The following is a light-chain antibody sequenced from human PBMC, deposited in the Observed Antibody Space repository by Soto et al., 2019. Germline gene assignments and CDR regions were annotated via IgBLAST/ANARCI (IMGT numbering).Light chain of an antibody. V-gene: IGKV3-15*01. CDR3: QQYNNWPLT. Sequence: EIVMTQSPVTLSLSPGERATLSCRASQSVSSYLAWYQQRPGQAPRLLIYGASNRATGIPARFSGGGSGTEFTLTISSLQSEDFGVYYCQQYNNWPLTFGGGTKVDIK. CDR1: QSVSSY. CDR2: GAS. J-gene: IGKJ4*01.